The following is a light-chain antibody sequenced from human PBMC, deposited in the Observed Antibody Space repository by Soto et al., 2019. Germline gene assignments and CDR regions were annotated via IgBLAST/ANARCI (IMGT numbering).Light chain of an antibody. CDR2: DVS. CDR3: SSYTSSSTLV. V-gene: IGLV2-14*01. J-gene: IGLJ1*01. CDR1: SSDVGGYNY. Sequence: QSALTQPASVSGSPGQSITISCTGTSSDVGGYNYVSCYQQHPGKAPKLMIYDVSNRPSGVSNRFSGSKSGNTASLTISGLQAEDEGDYYCSSYTSSSTLVFGTGTKLTV.